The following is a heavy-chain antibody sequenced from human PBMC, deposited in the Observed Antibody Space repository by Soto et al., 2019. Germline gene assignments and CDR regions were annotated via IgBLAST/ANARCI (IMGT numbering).Heavy chain of an antibody. D-gene: IGHD2-15*01. CDR2: ISAYNGDT. Sequence: ASVKVSCKASGYTFTNYGVSWVRQAPGQGLEWMGWISAYNGDTNYAQKLQGRVTMTTDTSTSTAYMDLRSLRSDDTAMYYCARGGVGYCRGGSSHNNWFAPGGQGTLVTVSS. CDR3: ARGGVGYCRGGSSHNNWFAP. V-gene: IGHV1-18*01. CDR1: GYTFTNYG. J-gene: IGHJ5*02.